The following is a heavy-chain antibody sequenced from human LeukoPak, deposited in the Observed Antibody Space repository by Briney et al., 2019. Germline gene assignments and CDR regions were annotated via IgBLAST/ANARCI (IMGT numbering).Heavy chain of an antibody. CDR3: AKRPIFGELLYYFDY. Sequence: GGSLRLSCAASGFTFNNYAINWVRQAPEEVLQWVSGIGAGGTYTYYADSVKGRFTISRDNSRNTVYLQMNSRRAEDTAIYYCAKRPIFGELLYYFDYWGQGTLVTVSS. J-gene: IGHJ4*02. D-gene: IGHD3-10*01. CDR2: IGAGGTYT. V-gene: IGHV3-23*01. CDR1: GFTFNNYA.